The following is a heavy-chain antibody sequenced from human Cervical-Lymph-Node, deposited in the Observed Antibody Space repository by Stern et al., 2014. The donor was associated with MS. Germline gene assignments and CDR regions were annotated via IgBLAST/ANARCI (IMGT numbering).Heavy chain of an antibody. D-gene: IGHD2-8*01. Sequence: QVQLVQSGAQMKTPGSSVKVSCKASGGTLSTSAISWVRQAPGQGLDWMGGIIPISGTTIYAKKFQGRITITADESTTTAYMELSRLTSEDTAVYYCARDGRYCSNDVCSWTGASDIWGQGTVVTVS. CDR3: ARDGRYCSNDVCSWTGASDI. CDR1: GGTLSTSA. J-gene: IGHJ3*02. V-gene: IGHV1-69*01. CDR2: IIPISGTT.